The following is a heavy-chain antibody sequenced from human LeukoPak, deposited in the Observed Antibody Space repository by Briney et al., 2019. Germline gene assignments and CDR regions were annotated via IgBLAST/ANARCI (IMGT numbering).Heavy chain of an antibody. V-gene: IGHV5-51*01. Sequence: GESLQISCQGSGSSFSTYWITWVRQLPGKGLEWMGIIYPGDSDTRYSPSFQGQVTISTDESVSTAYLQWSSLKASDTAMYYCARPAVGSSWNYWGQGTLVTVSS. CDR2: IYPGDSDT. D-gene: IGHD6-13*01. CDR1: GSSFSTYW. CDR3: ARPAVGSSWNY. J-gene: IGHJ4*02.